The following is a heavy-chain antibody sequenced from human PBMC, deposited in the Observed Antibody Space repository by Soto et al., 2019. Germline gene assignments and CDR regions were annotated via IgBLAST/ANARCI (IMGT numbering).Heavy chain of an antibody. Sequence: PGGSLRLSCAASGFTFSNDAMNWVRQAPGKGLEWVSVISGSGGSAYNADSVQGRFTISRDNSKNTLYLQMNSLRAEDTAIYYWVREGSGWYSPGYFDFWGRGTMVTVSS. D-gene: IGHD6-19*01. CDR1: GFTFSNDA. V-gene: IGHV3-23*01. CDR3: VREGSGWYSPGYFDF. J-gene: IGHJ3*01. CDR2: ISGSGGSA.